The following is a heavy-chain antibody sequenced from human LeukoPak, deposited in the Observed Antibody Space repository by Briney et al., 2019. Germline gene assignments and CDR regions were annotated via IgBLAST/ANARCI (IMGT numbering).Heavy chain of an antibody. CDR3: ARDVNDYGGNDY. CDR2: IYYSGST. D-gene: IGHD4-23*01. Sequence: SETLSLTCTVSGGSISSSSYYWGWIRQPPGKGLEWIGSIYYSGSTYYNPSLKSRVTISVETSKNQFSLKLSSVTAADTAVYYCARDVNDYGGNDYWGQGTLVTVSS. V-gene: IGHV4-39*07. J-gene: IGHJ4*02. CDR1: GGSISSSSYY.